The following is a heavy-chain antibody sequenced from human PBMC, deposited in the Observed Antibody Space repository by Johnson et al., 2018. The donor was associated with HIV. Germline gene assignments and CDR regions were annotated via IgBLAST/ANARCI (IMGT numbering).Heavy chain of an antibody. J-gene: IGHJ3*02. V-gene: IGHV3-NL1*01. D-gene: IGHD6-13*01. CDR2: ISWNSGSI. CDR3: ATLSSSPAPFDI. Sequence: QVQLVESGGGVVQPGRSLRLSCAASGFTFSSYGMHWVRQAPGKGLEWVLGISWNSGSIGYADSVKGRFTISRDNSKNTLYLQMNSLRAEDTAVYYCATLSSSPAPFDIWGQGTMVTVSS. CDR1: GFTFSSYG.